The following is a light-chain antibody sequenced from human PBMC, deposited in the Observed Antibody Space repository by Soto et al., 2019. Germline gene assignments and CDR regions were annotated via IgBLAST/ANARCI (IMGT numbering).Light chain of an antibody. CDR2: DTS. J-gene: IGKJ4*01. CDR3: QQRSSWLT. CDR1: QSVTY. Sequence: EIVLTQSPATLSLSPGERASLSCRASQSVTYLAWYQQKPGQAPRLLIYDTSNRATGIPARFSGSGSGTDFTLTISSLQPEDFAVYYCQQRSSWLTFGGGTKVEIK. V-gene: IGKV3-11*01.